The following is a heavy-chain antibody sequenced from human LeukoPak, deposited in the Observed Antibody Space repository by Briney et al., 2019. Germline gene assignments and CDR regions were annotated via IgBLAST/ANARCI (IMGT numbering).Heavy chain of an antibody. CDR3: TGDNFDSSVKFDY. Sequence: GGSLRLSCAASGFTFSSYAMIWVRQAPGKGLEWVSAISSSGGSTYHADSVKGRFTISRDDSKNTAYLQMNSLKTEDTAVYYCTGDNFDSSVKFDYWGQGTLVTVSS. CDR2: ISSSGGST. D-gene: IGHD3-22*01. CDR1: GFTFSSYA. V-gene: IGHV3-23*01. J-gene: IGHJ4*02.